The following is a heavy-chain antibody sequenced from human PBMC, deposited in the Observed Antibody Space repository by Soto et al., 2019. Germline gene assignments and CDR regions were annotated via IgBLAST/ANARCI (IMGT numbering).Heavy chain of an antibody. CDR2: ISGDAHDT. D-gene: IGHD1-26*01. CDR1: GFVFSDNA. Sequence: EVHLLESAGGLGQPGGSLRISCAASGFVFSDNAMSWVRQAPGKGLEWLSAISGDAHDTYYAASVKGRFTIARDNYKNTLYMQMVSLTVADTVRYYCVKAAPQPTSDWGRGTPVTVSS. J-gene: IGHJ4*02. CDR3: VKAAPQPTSD. V-gene: IGHV3-23*01.